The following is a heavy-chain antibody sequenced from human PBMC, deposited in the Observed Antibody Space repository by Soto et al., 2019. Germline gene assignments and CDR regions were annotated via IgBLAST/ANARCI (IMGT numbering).Heavy chain of an antibody. CDR2: ISAYNGNT. Sequence: QVQLVQSGAEVKKPGASVKVSCKASGYTFTSYYISWVRQAPGQGLEWMGWISAYNGNTNYPQKLQGRVTMTTDTSPSTAYMEPRSPRSGHPAVDYWAGDSPPLASWGQGTLVTVSS. V-gene: IGHV1-18*01. CDR3: AGDSPPLAS. CDR1: GYTFTSYY. J-gene: IGHJ5*02.